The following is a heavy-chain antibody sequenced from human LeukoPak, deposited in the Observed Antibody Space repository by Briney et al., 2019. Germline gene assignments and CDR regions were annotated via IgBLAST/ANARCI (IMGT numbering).Heavy chain of an antibody. CDR1: GGSLSSYY. Sequence: SETLSLTCGVYGGSLSSYYWSWIRQPPGKGLEWIGEINHSGGTNYNPSLKSRVSISVDMSNNQFSLKLSSVTAADTAVFYCVRGAYTYGYTHFYFDYWGQGTLVTVSS. D-gene: IGHD5-18*01. V-gene: IGHV4-34*01. CDR2: INHSGGT. J-gene: IGHJ4*02. CDR3: VRGAYTYGYTHFYFDY.